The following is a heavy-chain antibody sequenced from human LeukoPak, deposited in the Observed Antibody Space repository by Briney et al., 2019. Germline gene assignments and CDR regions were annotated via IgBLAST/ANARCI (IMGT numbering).Heavy chain of an antibody. CDR2: ISGGGGRT. CDR3: SSSEQWLVVDY. V-gene: IGHV3-23*01. D-gene: IGHD6-19*01. CDR1: VFTLSTYA. Sequence: GGPLTLSCAPSVFTLSTYAMRVLRQATGEGLQWVSAISGGGGRTYYADSVKGRFTISSDNSKTTLYLQINRLRAEDTAVYYCSSSEQWLVVDYWGQGTLVTVSS. J-gene: IGHJ4*02.